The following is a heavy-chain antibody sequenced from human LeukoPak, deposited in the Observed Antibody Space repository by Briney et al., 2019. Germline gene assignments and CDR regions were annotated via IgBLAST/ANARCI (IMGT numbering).Heavy chain of an antibody. Sequence: SXTLSLTCAVSGYSISSGYYWGWIRPPPGKGLEWIGNIYHSGSTYYNPSLKSRVTISGDKSKKNFSLKLSSVTAADTAVYYCARLGAQGAFDIWGQGTMVTVSS. CDR2: IYHSGST. J-gene: IGHJ3*02. D-gene: IGHD1-26*01. CDR1: GYSISSGYY. V-gene: IGHV4-38-2*01. CDR3: ARLGAQGAFDI.